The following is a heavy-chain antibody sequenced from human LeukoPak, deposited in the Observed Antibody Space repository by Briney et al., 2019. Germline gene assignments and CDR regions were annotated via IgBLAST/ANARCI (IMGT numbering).Heavy chain of an antibody. Sequence: GGSLRLSCAASGFTFSSYSMNWVRQAPGKGLEWVSSISSSSSYIYYADSVKGRFTISRDNAKNSLYLQMNSLRAEDTAVYYCARDEEKDYAFDIWGQGTMVTVSS. CDR1: GFTFSSYS. J-gene: IGHJ3*02. V-gene: IGHV3-21*01. CDR3: ARDEEKDYAFDI. CDR2: ISSSSSYI. D-gene: IGHD3/OR15-3a*01.